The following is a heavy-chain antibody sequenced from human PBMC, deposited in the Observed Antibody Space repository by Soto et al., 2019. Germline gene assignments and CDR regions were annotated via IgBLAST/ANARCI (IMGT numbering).Heavy chain of an antibody. CDR3: ARDRGWIQLFDY. D-gene: IGHD5-18*01. J-gene: IGHJ4*02. CDR1: GFTFSSYA. CDR2: ISYDGSNK. V-gene: IGHV3-30-3*01. Sequence: GGSLRLSCAASGFTFSSYAMHWVRQAPGKGLEWVAVISYDGSNKYYADSVKGRFTISRDNSKNTLYLQMNSLRAEDTAVYYCARDRGWIQLFDYWGQGTLVTVSS.